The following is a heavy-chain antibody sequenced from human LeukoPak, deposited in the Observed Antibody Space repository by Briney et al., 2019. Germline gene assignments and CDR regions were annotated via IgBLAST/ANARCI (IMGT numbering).Heavy chain of an antibody. J-gene: IGHJ4*02. CDR1: GFTFSSYY. V-gene: IGHV3-21*01. Sequence: GGSLRPSCAASGFTFSSYYMNWVRQAPGKGLEWVSSIRSSSSSIKYADSVKGRFTISRDNAKNSLYLQINSLRAEDTAVYYCARDYGDYGDFDYWGQGTLVTVSS. CDR2: IRSSSSSI. CDR3: ARDYGDYGDFDY. D-gene: IGHD4-17*01.